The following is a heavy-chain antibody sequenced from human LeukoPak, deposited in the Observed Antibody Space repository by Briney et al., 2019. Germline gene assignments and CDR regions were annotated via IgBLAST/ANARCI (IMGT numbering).Heavy chain of an antibody. CDR1: GGSISSGDYY. CDR3: ARDPLLYSSSSGDY. V-gene: IGHV4-30-4*01. D-gene: IGHD6-6*01. J-gene: IGHJ4*02. CDR2: IYYSGST. Sequence: SQTLSLTCTVSGGSISSGDYYWSWIRQPPGKGLEWIGYIYYSGSTYYNPSLKSRVTISVDTSKNQFSLKLSSVTAADTAVYYCARDPLLYSSSSGDYWGQGTLVTVSS.